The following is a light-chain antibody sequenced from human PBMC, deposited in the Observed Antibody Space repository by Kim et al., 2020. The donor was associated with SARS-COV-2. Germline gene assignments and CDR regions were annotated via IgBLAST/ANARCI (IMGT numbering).Light chain of an antibody. CDR1: QSVGTW. CDR3: QQFNSYST. J-gene: IGKJ1*01. Sequence: SASVGDRVTITCRASQSVGTWLAWYRQKPGKAPELLIYKASSLKNGVPSRFSGSGSGTEFTLTISSLQPDDFATYFCQQFNSYSTFGQGTKVDIK. CDR2: KAS. V-gene: IGKV1-5*03.